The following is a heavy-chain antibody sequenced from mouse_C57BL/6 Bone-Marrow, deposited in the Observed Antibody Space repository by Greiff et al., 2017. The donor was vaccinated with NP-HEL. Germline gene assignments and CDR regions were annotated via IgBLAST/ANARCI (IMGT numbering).Heavy chain of an antibody. V-gene: IGHV1-19*01. D-gene: IGHD1-1*01. J-gene: IGHJ2*01. CDR2: INPYNGGT. CDR1: GYTFTDYY. Sequence: EVKLQQSGPVLVKPGASVKMSCKASGYTFTDYYMNWVKQSHGKSLEWIGVINPYNGGTSYNQKFKGKATLTVDKSSSTAYMELNSLTSEDSAVYYLLLRSYYFDYWGQGTTLTVSS. CDR3: LLRSYYFDY.